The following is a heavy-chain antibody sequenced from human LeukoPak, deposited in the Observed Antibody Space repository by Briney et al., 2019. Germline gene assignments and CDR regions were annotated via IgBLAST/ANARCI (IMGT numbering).Heavy chain of an antibody. D-gene: IGHD6-13*01. CDR2: MNPNSGNT. Sequence: ASVKVSCKATGYIFSNYGISWVRQAPGQGLEWMGWMNPNSGNTGYAQKFQGRVTMTRNTSISTAYMELSSLRSEDTAVYYCARGRLAAAGKGWFDPWGQGTLVTVSS. CDR3: ARGRLAAAGKGWFDP. V-gene: IGHV1-8*02. J-gene: IGHJ5*02. CDR1: GYIFSNYG.